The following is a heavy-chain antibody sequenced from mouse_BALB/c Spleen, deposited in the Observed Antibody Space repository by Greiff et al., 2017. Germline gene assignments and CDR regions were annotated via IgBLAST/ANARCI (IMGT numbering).Heavy chain of an antibody. CDR1: GFNIKDTY. J-gene: IGHJ4*01. CDR2: IDPANGNT. V-gene: IGHV14-3*02. Sequence: SGAELVKPGASVKLSCTASGFNIKDTYMHWVKQRPEQGLEWIGRIDPANGNTKYDPKFQGKATITADTSSNTAYLQLSSLTSEDTAVYYCAREGGGNYYYAMDYWGQGTSVTVSS. D-gene: IGHD2-1*01. CDR3: AREGGGNYYYAMDY.